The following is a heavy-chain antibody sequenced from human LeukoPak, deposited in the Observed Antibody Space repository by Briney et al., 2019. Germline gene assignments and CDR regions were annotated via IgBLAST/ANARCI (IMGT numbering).Heavy chain of an antibody. CDR1: GYSISSSNW. CDR2: IYYSGST. J-gene: IGHJ3*02. CDR3: ARTYDPDAFDI. D-gene: IGHD3-3*01. V-gene: IGHV4-28*01. Sequence: PSETLSLTCAVSGYSISSSNWWGWIRQPPGKGLEWIGYIYYSGSTYYNPSLKSRVTMSVDTSKNQFSLKLSSVTAVDTAVYYCARTYDPDAFDIWGQGTMVTVSS.